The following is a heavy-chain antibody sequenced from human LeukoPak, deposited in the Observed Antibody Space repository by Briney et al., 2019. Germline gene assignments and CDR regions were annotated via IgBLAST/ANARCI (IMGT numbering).Heavy chain of an antibody. Sequence: GWSLRLSCAASGFTFSDYWLAWVRQAPGKGLEYVANIHPHGSDKYYMDFLKGRFTISRDNTKNSLYLQMNSLRPDDTAVYFCARDFRGSLGGYYEDSWGQGTLVTVSS. V-gene: IGHV3-7*01. D-gene: IGHD3-3*01. CDR1: GFTFSDYW. CDR2: IHPHGSDK. J-gene: IGHJ4*02. CDR3: ARDFRGSLGGYYEDS.